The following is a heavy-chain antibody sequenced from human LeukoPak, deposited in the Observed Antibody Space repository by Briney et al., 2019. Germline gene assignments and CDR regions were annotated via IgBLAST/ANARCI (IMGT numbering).Heavy chain of an antibody. V-gene: IGHV1-69*04. CDR1: GGTFSSYA. D-gene: IGHD3-22*01. Sequence: ASVKVSCKASGGTFSSYAISWVRQAPGQGLEWMGRIIPIFGIANYAQKFQGRVTITADKSTSTAYMELSSLRSEDTAVYYCARVTTMIVPVGAKNDYWGQGTLVTVSS. J-gene: IGHJ4*02. CDR2: IIPIFGIA. CDR3: ARVTTMIVPVGAKNDY.